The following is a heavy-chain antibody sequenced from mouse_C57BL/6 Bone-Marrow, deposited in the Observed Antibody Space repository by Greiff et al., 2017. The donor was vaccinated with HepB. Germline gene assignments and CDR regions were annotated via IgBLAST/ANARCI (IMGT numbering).Heavy chain of an antibody. CDR3: ARAITTYYYAMDY. CDR1: GFTFSDYG. D-gene: IGHD2-4*01. CDR2: ISSGSSTI. J-gene: IGHJ4*01. V-gene: IGHV5-17*01. Sequence: EVQGVESGGGLVKPGGSLKLSCAASGFTFSDYGMHWVRQAPEKGLEWVAYISSGSSTIYYADTVKGRFTISRDNAKSTLFLQMTSLRSEDTAMYYCARAITTYYYAMDYWGLGTSVTVSS.